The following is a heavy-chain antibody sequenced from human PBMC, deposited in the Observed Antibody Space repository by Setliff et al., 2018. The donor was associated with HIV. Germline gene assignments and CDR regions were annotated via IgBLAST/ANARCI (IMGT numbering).Heavy chain of an antibody. CDR2: IYHSGRT. CDR1: DYSISSGYF. V-gene: IGHV4-38-2*02. CDR3: ARRTYPGSYTPYLDY. J-gene: IGHJ4*02. D-gene: IGHD1-1*01. Sequence: PSETLSLTCTVSDYSISSGYFWGWSRQPPGKGLEWIGTIYHSGRTDYNPSLETRATISVDTSKNQFSLRLTSVTAADTAVYYCARRTYPGSYTPYLDYWGQGTLVTVSS.